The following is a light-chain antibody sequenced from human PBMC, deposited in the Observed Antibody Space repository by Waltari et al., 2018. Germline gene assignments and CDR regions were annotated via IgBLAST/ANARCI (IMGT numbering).Light chain of an antibody. J-gene: IGLJ1*01. CDR3: GAWDPSLTAFV. CDR1: SSNIGTEY. CDR2: DTY. V-gene: IGLV1-51*01. Sequence: QSVLTQPPSVSATPGQKVTISCSGSSSNIGTEYVNWYQNLPGTAPKLLVYDTYQRPSGIPDRFSGSKSGTSATLGITGLQTGDEAHYYCGAWDPSLTAFVFGTGTEVTVL.